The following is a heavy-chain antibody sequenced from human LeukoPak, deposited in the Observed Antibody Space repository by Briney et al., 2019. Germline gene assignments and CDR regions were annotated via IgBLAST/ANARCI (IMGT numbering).Heavy chain of an antibody. J-gene: IGHJ1*01. CDR3: TRGSGYSDDGYFQH. D-gene: IGHD3-22*01. CDR1: GFTFGHYA. V-gene: IGHV3-49*04. CDR2: IRSKAYGGTT. Sequence: GGSLRLSCTASGFTFGHYAMSWVRQAPGKGLEWVGFIRSKAYGGTTAYAASLKGRFTNSRDDSKSIAYLQMKSLKTEDTVVYYCTRGSGYSDDGYFQHWGEGTLVTVSS.